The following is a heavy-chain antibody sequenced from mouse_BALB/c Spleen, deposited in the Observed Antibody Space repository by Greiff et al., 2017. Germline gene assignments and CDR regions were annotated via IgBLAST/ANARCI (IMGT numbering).Heavy chain of an antibody. CDR2: INPSSGYT. V-gene: IGHV1-4*01. J-gene: IGHJ4*01. CDR3: ARRLTVYAMDY. D-gene: IGHD4-1*01. Sequence: VKLMESGAELARPGASVKMSCKASGYTFTSYTMHWVKQRPGQGLEWIGYINPSSGYTNYNQKFKDKATLTADKSSSTAYMQLSSLTSEDSAVYYCARRLTVYAMDYWGQGTSVTVSS. CDR1: GYTFTSYT.